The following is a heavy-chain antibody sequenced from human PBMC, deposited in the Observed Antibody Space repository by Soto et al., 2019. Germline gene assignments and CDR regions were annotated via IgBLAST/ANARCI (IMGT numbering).Heavy chain of an antibody. V-gene: IGHV6-1*01. D-gene: IGHD6-6*01. CDR1: GDSVSSNTAA. CDR2: TYYRSKWNN. J-gene: IGHJ6*02. Sequence: QVQLQQSGPGLVKPSQTLSLTCAISGDSVSSNTAAWNWIRQSPSRGLEWLGRTYYRSKWNNDSPPSVIRRIIINHDTSKNQVSLQLNSVPPEATSVYYRVRQNITSSDYYGLDVWGQGTAVTVSS. CDR3: VRQNITSSDYYGLDV.